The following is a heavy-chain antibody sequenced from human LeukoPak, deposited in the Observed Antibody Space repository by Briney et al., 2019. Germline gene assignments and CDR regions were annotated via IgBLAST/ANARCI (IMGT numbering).Heavy chain of an antibody. CDR2: IDTSSSYI. V-gene: IGHV3-21*01. Sequence: GGSLRLSCAASGFTFSAYNMNWVRRAPGKGLEWVASIDTSSSYIFYADSVKGRFTISRDNAKNSLYLQMNSLRVEDTAAYYCARHVVAVGFDYWGQGTLVTVSS. D-gene: IGHD3-22*01. CDR3: ARHVVAVGFDY. J-gene: IGHJ4*02. CDR1: GFTFSAYN.